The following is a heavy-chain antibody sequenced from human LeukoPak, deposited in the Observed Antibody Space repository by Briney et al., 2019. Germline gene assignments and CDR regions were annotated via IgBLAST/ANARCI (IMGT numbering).Heavy chain of an antibody. CDR2: ISGSGGST. CDR3: AKADVAARRATFDY. CDR1: GFTFSSYA. Sequence: PGGSLRLSCAASGFTFSSYAVSWVRQAPGKGLEWVSAISGSGGSTHYADSVKGRFTISRDNSKNTLYLQMNSLRAEDTAVYYCAKADVAARRATFDYWGQGTLVTVSS. J-gene: IGHJ4*02. D-gene: IGHD6-6*01. V-gene: IGHV3-23*01.